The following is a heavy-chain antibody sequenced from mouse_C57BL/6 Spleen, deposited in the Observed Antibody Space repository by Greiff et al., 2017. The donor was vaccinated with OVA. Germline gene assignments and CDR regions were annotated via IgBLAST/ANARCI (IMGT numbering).Heavy chain of an antibody. CDR1: GYTFTSYW. Sequence: VQLQQPGAELVKPGASVKMSCKASGYTFTSYWITWVKQRPGQGLEWIGDIYPGSGSTNYNEKFKSKATLTVDTSSSTAYMQLSSLTSEDSAVYYCARRMRGYDDAMDYRGQGTSVTVSS. CDR3: ARRMRGYDDAMDY. D-gene: IGHD2-2*01. V-gene: IGHV1-55*01. CDR2: IYPGSGST. J-gene: IGHJ4*01.